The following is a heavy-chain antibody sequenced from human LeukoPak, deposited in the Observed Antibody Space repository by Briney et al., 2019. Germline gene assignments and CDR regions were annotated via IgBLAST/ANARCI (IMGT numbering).Heavy chain of an antibody. V-gene: IGHV3-30*02. J-gene: IGHJ6*03. D-gene: IGHD6-13*01. CDR1: GFTFSTYG. CDR3: AKGYSSSWYHYYYYMDV. CDR2: IRYDGSNK. Sequence: GGPLRLSCAASGFTFSTYGMHWVRQAPGKGLEWMAFIRYDGSNKYYADSVKGRFTISRDNSKNTLYLQMNSLRAEDTAVYYCAKGYSSSWYHYYYYMDVWGKGTTVTVSS.